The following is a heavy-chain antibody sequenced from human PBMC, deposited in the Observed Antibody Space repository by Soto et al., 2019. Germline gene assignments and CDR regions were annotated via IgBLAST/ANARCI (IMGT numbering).Heavy chain of an antibody. CDR1: GGTFSSYA. CDR2: IIPIFGTA. Sequence: ASVKVSCKASGGTFSSYAISWVRQAPGQGLEWMGGIIPIFGTANYAQKFQGRVTITADESTSTAYMELSSLRSEDTAVYYCARELRSIAAGYYFDYWGQGTLVTVSS. J-gene: IGHJ4*02. CDR3: ARELRSIAAGYYFDY. V-gene: IGHV1-69*13. D-gene: IGHD6-13*01.